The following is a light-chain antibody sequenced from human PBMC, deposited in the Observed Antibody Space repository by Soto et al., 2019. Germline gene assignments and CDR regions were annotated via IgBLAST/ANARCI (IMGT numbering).Light chain of an antibody. CDR2: EGT. CDR3: CSYAGRTTWV. V-gene: IGLV2-23*01. Sequence: QSALTQPASVSGSPGQSITISCTGTSSDVGNSNFVSWYQHDPGKAPKLMIYEGTKLSSGVSNRFSGSKSGNTASLTISGLQAEDEADYYCCSYAGRTTWVFGGGTKLTVL. J-gene: IGLJ3*02. CDR1: SSDVGNSNF.